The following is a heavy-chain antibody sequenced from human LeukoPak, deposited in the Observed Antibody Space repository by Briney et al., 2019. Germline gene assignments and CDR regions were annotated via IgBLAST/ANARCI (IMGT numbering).Heavy chain of an antibody. D-gene: IGHD5-12*01. CDR2: ISGSGGST. CDR1: GFTFSSYA. V-gene: IGHV3-23*01. J-gene: IGHJ4*02. Sequence: GGSLRLSCAASGFTFSSYAMSWVRQAPGKGREWVSAISGSGGSTYYADSVKGRFTISRDNSKNTLYLKMNSQSAEDTPIYFCAKAKPEKWLRYLFVYFDYWGQGTLVTVSS. CDR3: AKAKPEKWLRYLFVYFDY.